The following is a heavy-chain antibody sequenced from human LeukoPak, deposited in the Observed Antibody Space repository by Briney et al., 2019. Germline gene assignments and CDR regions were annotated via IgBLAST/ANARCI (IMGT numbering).Heavy chain of an antibody. CDR2: IIPILGIA. J-gene: IGHJ4*02. CDR3: ARDLGNDLRFLEWGMFG. V-gene: IGHV1-69*04. CDR1: GGTFSSYT. Sequence: GASVKVSCKASGGTFSSYTISWVRQAPGQGLEWMGRIIPILGIANYAQKFQGRVTITADKSTSTAYMELSSLRSEDTAVYYCARDLGNDLRFLEWGMFGWDQGTLVTVSS. D-gene: IGHD3-3*01.